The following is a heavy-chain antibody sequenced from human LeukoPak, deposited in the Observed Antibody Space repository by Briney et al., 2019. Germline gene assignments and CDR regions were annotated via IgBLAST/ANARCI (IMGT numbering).Heavy chain of an antibody. CDR2: IKQDGSEK. Sequence: GSLGLPCAASEFTFSSYWMSWVRQAPGKGMGLVANIKQDGSEKYYVDAVKGRITISRDNAKISLYLQRNSLRAEDTAVYYCARRRCSSTSCFFDYGGQGTLVTVSS. D-gene: IGHD2-2*01. CDR1: EFTFSSYW. CDR3: ARRRCSSTSCFFDY. J-gene: IGHJ4*02. V-gene: IGHV3-7*01.